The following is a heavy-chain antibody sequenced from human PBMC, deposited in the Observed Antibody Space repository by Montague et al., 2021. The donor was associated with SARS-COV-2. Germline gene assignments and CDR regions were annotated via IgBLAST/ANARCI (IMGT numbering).Heavy chain of an antibody. Sequence: PALVKPTQTLTLTCTFSGFSLSTSGTCVSWIRQPPGKALEWLALIDWDDDKYYSTSLKTRLTISTDTSKNQVVLTMTNMDPVDTATYYCARMPYDILTGSGYYGMDVWGQGTTVIVSS. D-gene: IGHD3-9*01. CDR2: IDWDDDK. J-gene: IGHJ6*02. V-gene: IGHV2-70*01. CDR1: GFSLSTSGTC. CDR3: ARMPYDILTGSGYYGMDV.